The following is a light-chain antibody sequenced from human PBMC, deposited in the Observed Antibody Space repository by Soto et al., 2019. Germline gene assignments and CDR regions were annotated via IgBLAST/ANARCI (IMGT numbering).Light chain of an antibody. CDR1: QXVSSSX. Sequence: XIVLTXXXXXLXXXPGEXATLSCXASQXVSSSXLAWYQQKPGQAPRLLIYGASSRATGIPDRFSXXXXXXXXXXTISRLEPEDFAVYYCQQYGSSPITFGQGTRLEXK. CDR3: QQYGSSPIT. CDR2: GAS. V-gene: IGKV3-20*01. J-gene: IGKJ5*01.